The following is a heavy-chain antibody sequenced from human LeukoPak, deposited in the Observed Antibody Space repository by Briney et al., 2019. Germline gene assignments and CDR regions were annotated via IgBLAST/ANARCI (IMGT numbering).Heavy chain of an antibody. CDR1: GYTLTELS. CDR3: ATPRRGIRYFDL. Sequence: ASVNVSYKVSGYTLTELSMHWVRQAPGKGLEWMGGFDPEDGETIYAQKFQGRVTMTEDTSTDTAYMELSSLRSEDTAVYYCATPRRGIRYFDLWGRGTLVTVSS. D-gene: IGHD1-14*01. J-gene: IGHJ2*01. V-gene: IGHV1-24*01. CDR2: FDPEDGET.